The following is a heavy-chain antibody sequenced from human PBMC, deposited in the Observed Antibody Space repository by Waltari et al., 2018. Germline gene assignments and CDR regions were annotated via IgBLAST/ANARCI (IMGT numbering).Heavy chain of an antibody. Sequence: VQLVQSGAEVKKPGASVKVSCKASGYTFTSYDINWVRQATGQGLEWMGWMNPNSGNTGYAQKFQGRVTITRNTSISTAYMELSSLRSEDTAVYYCARGPAVVAALLGGNWFDPWGQGTLVTVSS. V-gene: IGHV1-8*03. CDR1: GYTFTSYD. D-gene: IGHD2-15*01. CDR2: MNPNSGNT. CDR3: ARGPAVVAALLGGNWFDP. J-gene: IGHJ5*02.